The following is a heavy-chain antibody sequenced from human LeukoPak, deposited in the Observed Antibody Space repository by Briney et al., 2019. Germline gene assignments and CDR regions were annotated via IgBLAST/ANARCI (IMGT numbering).Heavy chain of an antibody. D-gene: IGHD3-16*01. Sequence: GGSLRLSCAASGSSVGRNYMSWVRQAPGKGLEWVALIYIDHKTYYADSVKGRFTISRDDAKKSLYLQMNGLRAEDTALYYCASGIFYASVQTWSPVWGQGTLVTVSS. V-gene: IGHV3-53*01. J-gene: IGHJ4*02. CDR3: ASGIFYASVQTWSPV. CDR2: IYIDHKT. CDR1: GSSVGRNY.